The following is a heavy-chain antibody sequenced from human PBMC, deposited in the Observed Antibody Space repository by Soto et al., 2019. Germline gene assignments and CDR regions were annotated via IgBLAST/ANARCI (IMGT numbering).Heavy chain of an antibody. CDR2: ISSSGSTI. Sequence: GGSLRLSCAASGFTFSDYYMSWIRQAPGKGLEWVSYISSSGSTIYYADSVKGRFTISRDNAKNPLYLQMNSLRAEDTAVYYCARSDTPYYYYGMDVWGQGTTVTVSS. CDR1: GFTFSDYY. CDR3: ARSDTPYYYYGMDV. V-gene: IGHV3-11*01. J-gene: IGHJ6*02.